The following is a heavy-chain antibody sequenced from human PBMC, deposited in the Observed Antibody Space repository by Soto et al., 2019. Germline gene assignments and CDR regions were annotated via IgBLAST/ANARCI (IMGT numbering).Heavy chain of an antibody. D-gene: IGHD3-16*01. Sequence: SETLSLTCTVSAASFSKYYWTWIRQPPGKGLEWIGYFYFNGNTKYNPSLEGRLTISIDTSKKEFSLKLTSVTAADAAVYYCASVTFGGIVLAHWGQGTLVTVSS. CDR1: AASFSKYY. V-gene: IGHV4-59*01. J-gene: IGHJ4*02. CDR3: ASVTFGGIVLAH. CDR2: FYFNGNT.